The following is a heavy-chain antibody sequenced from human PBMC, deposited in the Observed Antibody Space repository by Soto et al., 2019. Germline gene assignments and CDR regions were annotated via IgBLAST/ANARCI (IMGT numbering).Heavy chain of an antibody. CDR1: GGTFSSYA. Sequence: QVQLVQSGAEVKKPGSSVKVSCKASGGTFSSYAISWVRQAPGQGLEWMGGIIPIFGTANYAQKFQGRVTTTADESTSTANMELSRLRSEDTAVYYGANVLRGYSSSLNWFDPWGQGTLVTVSS. CDR2: IIPIFGTA. J-gene: IGHJ5*02. CDR3: ANVLRGYSSSLNWFDP. D-gene: IGHD6-13*01. V-gene: IGHV1-69*01.